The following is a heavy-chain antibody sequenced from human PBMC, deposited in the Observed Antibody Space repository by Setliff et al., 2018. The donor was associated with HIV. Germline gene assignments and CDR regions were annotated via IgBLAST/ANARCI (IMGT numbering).Heavy chain of an antibody. V-gene: IGHV4-34*01. Sequence: SETLSLTCAVYGGSFSGYYRTWIRQPPGKGLGWSGEINHSGSTNYNPSPKSRVSMSVDTSKNQFSLRLSSVTAADTAVFYCARASTGYSSIWYRNGLTYYNYMDVWGRGTKVTVSS. CDR1: GGSFSGYY. CDR3: ARASTGYSSIWYRNGLTYYNYMDV. CDR2: INHSGST. D-gene: IGHD6-13*01. J-gene: IGHJ6*03.